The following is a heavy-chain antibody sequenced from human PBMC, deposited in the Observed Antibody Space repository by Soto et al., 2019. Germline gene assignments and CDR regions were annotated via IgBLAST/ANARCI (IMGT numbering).Heavy chain of an antibody. CDR3: ARVADYYDSSGYNHNWFDP. Sequence: SCKASGYTFTSYGISWVRQAPGQGLEWMGWISAYNGNTNYAQKLQGRVTMTTDTSTSTAYMELRSLRSDDTAVYYCARVADYYDSSGYNHNWFDPWGQGTLVTVSS. D-gene: IGHD3-22*01. V-gene: IGHV1-18*04. J-gene: IGHJ5*02. CDR2: ISAYNGNT. CDR1: GYTFTSYG.